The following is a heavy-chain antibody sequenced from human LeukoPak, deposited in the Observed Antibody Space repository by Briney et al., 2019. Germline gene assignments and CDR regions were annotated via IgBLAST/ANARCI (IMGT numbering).Heavy chain of an antibody. CDR1: GFTFSSYE. J-gene: IGHJ6*03. CDR3: ARAGSPRSYYYYYYMDV. CDR2: ISSSGSTI. V-gene: IGHV3-48*03. Sequence: GGSLRLSCAASGFTFSSYEMNWVRQAPGKGLEWVSYISSSGSTIYYADSVKGRFTISRDNAKNSLYLQMNSLRAEATAVYYCARAGSPRSYYYYYYMDVWGKGTTVTVSS. D-gene: IGHD3-10*01.